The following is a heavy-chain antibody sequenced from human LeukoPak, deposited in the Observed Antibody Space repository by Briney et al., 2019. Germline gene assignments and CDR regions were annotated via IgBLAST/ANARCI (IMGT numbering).Heavy chain of an antibody. CDR3: ATGGGFGERFDY. V-gene: IGHV1-24*01. Sequence: GSVKVSCKVSGYTLTELSMHWVRQAPGKGLEWMGGFDPEDGETIYAQKFQGRVTMTEDTSTDTAYMELSSLRSEDTAVYYCATGGGFGERFDYWGQGTLVTVSS. D-gene: IGHD3-10*01. CDR2: FDPEDGET. J-gene: IGHJ4*02. CDR1: GYTLTELS.